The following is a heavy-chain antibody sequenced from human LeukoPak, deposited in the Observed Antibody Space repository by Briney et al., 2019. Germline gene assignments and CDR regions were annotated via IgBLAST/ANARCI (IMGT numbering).Heavy chain of an antibody. J-gene: IGHJ4*02. Sequence: PGGSLRLSCAASGVIVSSNYMSWVRQAPRKGLEWVSTIYSGGSTYYADPVKGRFTISRDNSQNTLYLQMNSLRAEYTAVYYCARAATLAGPFDYWGQGTLVTVSA. V-gene: IGHV3-53*01. CDR1: GVIVSSNY. CDR2: IYSGGST. CDR3: ARAATLAGPFDY. D-gene: IGHD6-13*01.